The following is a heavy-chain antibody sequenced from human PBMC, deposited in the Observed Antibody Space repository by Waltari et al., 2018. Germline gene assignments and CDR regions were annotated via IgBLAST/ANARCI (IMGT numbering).Heavy chain of an antibody. D-gene: IGHD2-2*01. Sequence: QVQLQESGQGLVKPSGTLSITCAVSSDSISCNYRWSWVRQSPERGLEWIGQVHHSGKTHYNPSLQSRVTISVDKPKNQFSLNLNSVTAADTAVYYCAGDRAIGLFFDYWGRGTLVTVSS. J-gene: IGHJ4*02. CDR2: VHHSGKT. CDR3: AGDRAIGLFFDY. V-gene: IGHV4-4*02. CDR1: SDSISCNYR.